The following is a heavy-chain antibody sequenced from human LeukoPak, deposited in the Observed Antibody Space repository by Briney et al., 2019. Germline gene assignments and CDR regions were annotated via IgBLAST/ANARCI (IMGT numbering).Heavy chain of an antibody. J-gene: IGHJ4*02. CDR3: ARGIVGSRDFYFRYYFDY. CDR2: IYYSGST. Sequence: SETLSLTCTVSGGSISSSTYYWGWIRQPPGKGLEWIGSIYYSGSTYYNASLKSRVTISVDTSKNEFSLKLSSVTAADTAVYFCARGIVGSRDFYFRYYFDYWGQGTLVTVSS. D-gene: IGHD3/OR15-3a*01. V-gene: IGHV4-39*07. CDR1: GGSISSSTYY.